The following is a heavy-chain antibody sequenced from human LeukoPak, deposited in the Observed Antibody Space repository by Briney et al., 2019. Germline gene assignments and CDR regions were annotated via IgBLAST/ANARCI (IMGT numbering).Heavy chain of an antibody. CDR1: GFTFDDYG. CDR2: INWNGGST. CDR3: AKDSSTTVTTKGGPRRSFDY. V-gene: IGHV3-20*04. D-gene: IGHD4-17*01. J-gene: IGHJ4*02. Sequence: GGSLRLSCAASGFTFDDYGMSWVRQAPGKGLEWVSGINWNGGSTGYADSVKGRFTISRDNAKNSLYLQMNSLRAEDTAIYYCAKDSSTTVTTKGGPRRSFDYWGLGTLVTVSS.